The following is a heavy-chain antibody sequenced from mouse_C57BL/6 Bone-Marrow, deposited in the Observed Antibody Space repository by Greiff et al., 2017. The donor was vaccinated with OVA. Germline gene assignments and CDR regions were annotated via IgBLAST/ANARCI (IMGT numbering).Heavy chain of an antibody. CDR3: AREDYGSSEGDSSGHDDFDY. V-gene: IGHV1-9*01. CDR2: ILPGSGST. Sequence: VQRVESGAELMKPGASVKLSCKATGYTFTGYWIEWVKQRPGHGLEWIGEILPGSGSTNYNEKFKGKATFTADTSSNTAYMQLSSLTTEDSAIYYCAREDYGSSEGDSSGHDDFDYWGQGTTLTVSS. CDR1: GYTFTGYW. J-gene: IGHJ2*01. D-gene: IGHD1-1*01.